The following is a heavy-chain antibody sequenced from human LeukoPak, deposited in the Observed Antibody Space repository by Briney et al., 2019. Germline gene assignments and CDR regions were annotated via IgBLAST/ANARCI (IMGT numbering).Heavy chain of an antibody. Sequence: GGSLRLSCAASGFTFSSYAMSWVRQAPGKGLEWVSAISGSGDSTYYADSVKGRFTISRDNSKNTLYLQMNSLRAEDTAVYYCAKRTDYGGNSALDYWGQGTLVTVSS. CDR1: GFTFSSYA. V-gene: IGHV3-23*01. J-gene: IGHJ4*02. D-gene: IGHD4-23*01. CDR2: ISGSGDST. CDR3: AKRTDYGGNSALDY.